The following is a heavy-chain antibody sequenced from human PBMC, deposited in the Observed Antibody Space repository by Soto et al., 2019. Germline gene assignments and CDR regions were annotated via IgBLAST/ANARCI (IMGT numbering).Heavy chain of an antibody. CDR2: ISSSSSYI. V-gene: IGHV3-21*01. CDR1: GFTFSSYS. J-gene: IGHJ5*02. CDR3: AREGITNGFDP. Sequence: EVQLVESGGGLVKPGGSLRLSCAASGFTFSSYSMYWVRQAPGKGLEWVSSISSSSSYIYYADSVKGRFTISRDNAKNSLYLQMNSLRAEDTAVYYCAREGITNGFDPWGQGTLVTVSS. D-gene: IGHD3-10*01.